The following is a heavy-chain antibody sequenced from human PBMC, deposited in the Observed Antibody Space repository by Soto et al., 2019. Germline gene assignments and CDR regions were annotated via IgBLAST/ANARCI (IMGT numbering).Heavy chain of an antibody. CDR1: GYTFTDYY. D-gene: IGHD2-15*01. J-gene: IGHJ6*02. V-gene: IGHV1-2*04. CDR2: INPNSGGT. CDR3: ARERGPGATRPDYYYYGMDV. Sequence: ASVKVSCKAFGYTFTDYYVHWVRQAPGQGLEWMGWINPNSGGTNYAQKFQGWVAMTRDTSISTAYMEVSSLKSDDTAVYYCARERGPGATRPDYYYYGMDVWGQGTTVTVSS.